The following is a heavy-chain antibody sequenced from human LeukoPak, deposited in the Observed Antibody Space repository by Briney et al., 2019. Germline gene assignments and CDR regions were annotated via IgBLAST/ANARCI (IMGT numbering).Heavy chain of an antibody. J-gene: IGHJ3*02. CDR1: GFSFSNCS. CDR2: ISSSSTYI. Sequence: GGSLRLSCAASGFSFSNCSMNWVRQAPGKGLDWVSSISSSSTYIYYADSLEGRFTISRDNVRNSLYLQMNSLSAEDTAVYYCAGDYEGNLAFDIWGQGTMVTVSS. CDR3: AGDYEGNLAFDI. V-gene: IGHV3-21*01. D-gene: IGHD3-3*01.